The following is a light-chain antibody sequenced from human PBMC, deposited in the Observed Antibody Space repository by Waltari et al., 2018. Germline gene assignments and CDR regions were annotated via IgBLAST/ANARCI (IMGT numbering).Light chain of an antibody. CDR1: QSVGNNY. CDR3: QQYGISLVT. J-gene: IGKJ2*01. Sequence: EIVLTQSPGTLSLSPGERATLSCRASQSVGNNYLAWYQQTPGQTPRLPIYGASSRATGIPDRFSGSGSGTDFTLTINRLEPEDFAVYYCQQYGISLVTFGQGTKLEIK. V-gene: IGKV3-20*01. CDR2: GAS.